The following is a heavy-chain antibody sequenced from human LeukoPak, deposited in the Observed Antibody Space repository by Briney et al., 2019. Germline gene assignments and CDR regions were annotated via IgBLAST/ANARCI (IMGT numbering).Heavy chain of an antibody. CDR2: IYYSGNT. CDR3: ARGDYGGKPFDY. Sequence: PSETLSLTCTVSGGSISGYYWSWIRQPPGKGLEWIGNIYYSGNTNYNPSLESRVTISVDTSKKQFSLKLSSVTAADTAVYYCARGDYGGKPFDYWGQGTLVTVSS. J-gene: IGHJ4*02. D-gene: IGHD4-23*01. V-gene: IGHV4-59*01. CDR1: GGSISGYY.